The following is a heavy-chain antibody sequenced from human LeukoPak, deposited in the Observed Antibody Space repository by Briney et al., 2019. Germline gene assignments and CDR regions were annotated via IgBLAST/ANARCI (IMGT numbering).Heavy chain of an antibody. D-gene: IGHD1-14*01. CDR2: IYYSGGT. CDR1: GGSVSSGSYY. V-gene: IGHV4-61*01. Sequence: SETLSLTCTVSGGSVSSGSYYWSWIRQPPGKGLEWIGYIYYSGGTNYNPSLKSRVTISVDTSKNQFSLKLSSVTAADTAVYYCATESDHGAFDIWGQGTMVTVSS. CDR3: ATESDHGAFDI. J-gene: IGHJ3*02.